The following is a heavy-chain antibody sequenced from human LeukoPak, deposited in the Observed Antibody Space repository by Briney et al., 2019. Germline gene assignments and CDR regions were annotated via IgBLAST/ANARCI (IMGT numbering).Heavy chain of an antibody. V-gene: IGHV3-15*01. CDR2: VRRQTEGATT. Sequence: GGSLRLSCAASVFPFSESWVNWVRQAPGKGVEWVGRVRRQTEGATTDYPAPVKGRFTISRDDSKNTVYLQMNFLKTEDTAVYYCTTRVVTTNDFWGQGTLVTVSS. CDR1: VFPFSESW. CDR3: TTRVVTTNDF. J-gene: IGHJ4*02. D-gene: IGHD2-21*02.